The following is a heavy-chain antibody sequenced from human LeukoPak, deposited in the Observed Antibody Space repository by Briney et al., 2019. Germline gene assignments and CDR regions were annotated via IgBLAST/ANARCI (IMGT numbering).Heavy chain of an antibody. CDR3: ARDLSGSSSLFRPYYFDY. J-gene: IGHJ4*02. D-gene: IGHD6-13*01. CDR2: IKQDGSEK. CDR1: GFTFRSYG. V-gene: IGHV3-7*01. Sequence: GGSLRLSCAASGFTFRSYGMHWVRQAPGKGLEWVANIKQDGSEKYYVDSVKGRFTISRDNAKNSLYLEMHSLRAEDTAVYYCARDLSGSSSLFRPYYFDYWGQGTLVTVSS.